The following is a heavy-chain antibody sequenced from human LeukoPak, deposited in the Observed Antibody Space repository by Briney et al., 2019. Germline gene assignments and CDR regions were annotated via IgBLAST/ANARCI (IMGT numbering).Heavy chain of an antibody. Sequence: GGSLRLSCAASGFTFSSYYMSWVRQAPGKGLEWVAHIKQDGTEKHYVDSVKGRFTISRDNAKNSLYLQMNSLRAEDTAVYYCARVLTVGATFDYWGQGSLVTVSS. CDR2: IKQDGTEK. D-gene: IGHD1-26*01. J-gene: IGHJ4*02. V-gene: IGHV3-7*04. CDR3: ARVLTVGATFDY. CDR1: GFTFSSYY.